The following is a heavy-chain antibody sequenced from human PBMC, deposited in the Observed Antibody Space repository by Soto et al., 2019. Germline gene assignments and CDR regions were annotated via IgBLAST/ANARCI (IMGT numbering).Heavy chain of an antibody. V-gene: IGHV3-53*01. D-gene: IGHD5-18*01. CDR2: INSDGST. CDR3: ARSGYSFAWGY. Sequence: EVPLVESGGGLIPPGGSLRLSCAASGFLVNSVYMTWVRQAPGKGLEWLSMINSDGSTLYAESVKGRFTISRDNSKNRLDLQMNSLRAEDTAMYYCARSGYSFAWGYWGQGTLVIVTS. J-gene: IGHJ4*02. CDR1: GFLVNSVY.